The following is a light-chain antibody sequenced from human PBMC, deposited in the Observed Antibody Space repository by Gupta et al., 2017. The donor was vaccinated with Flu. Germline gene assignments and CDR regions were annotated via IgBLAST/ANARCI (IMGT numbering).Light chain of an antibody. Sequence: IAVSGTSPLIGSVIVHGYERFPGAAPKVLIYRNDQRFAGAPARFSGTKSGAAASMFSDGLQEEDEASYYCAQWDDSRDGPVFGGGTRRTVL. J-gene: IGLJ2*01. CDR1: SPLIGSVI. V-gene: IGLV1-44*01. CDR3: AQWDDSRDGPV. CDR2: RND.